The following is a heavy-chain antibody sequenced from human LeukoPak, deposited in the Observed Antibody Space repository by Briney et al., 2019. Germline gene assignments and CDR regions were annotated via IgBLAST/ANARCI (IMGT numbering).Heavy chain of an antibody. D-gene: IGHD6-19*01. V-gene: IGHV4-38-2*02. J-gene: IGHJ4*02. CDR1: GYSISSGYY. CDR2: IYHSGST. Sequence: PSETLSLTCTVSGYSISSGYYWGWIRQPPGKGLEWIGSIYHSGSTYYNPSLKSRVTISVDTSKNQFSPKLSSVTAADTAVYYYASSSLGSVAGLYYFDYWGQGTLVTVSS. CDR3: ASSSLGSVAGLYYFDY.